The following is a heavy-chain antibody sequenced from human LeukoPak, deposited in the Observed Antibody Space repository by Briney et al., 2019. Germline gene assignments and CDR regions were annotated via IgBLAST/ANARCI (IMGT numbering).Heavy chain of an antibody. CDR3: ASRSSVAASGPG. V-gene: IGHV3-9*01. J-gene: IGHJ4*02. Sequence: PGRSLRLSCAASGFTFDDYTMHWVRQAPGKGLEWVSGISWNSGSIGYADSVKGRFTISRDNAKNSLYLQMSSLRADDTALYYCASRSSVAASGPGWGQGTLVTVSS. CDR1: GFTFDDYT. CDR2: ISWNSGSI. D-gene: IGHD2-15*01.